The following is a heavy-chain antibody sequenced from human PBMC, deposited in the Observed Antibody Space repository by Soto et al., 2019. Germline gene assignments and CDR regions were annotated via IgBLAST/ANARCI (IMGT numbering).Heavy chain of an antibody. CDR1: GYTFISSG. V-gene: IGHV1-18*01. D-gene: IGHD4-17*01. CDR3: ARDQKGNGDYAKV. Sequence: QVQLVQSGAEVKKPGASVKVSCKASGYTFISSGISWVRQEPGQGLEWMGWISGYNGNTKYGQKFQGRVSMTTDTSTSTAYMELRSLRSDDTAVYYGARDQKGNGDYAKVWGQGTLVTVSS. J-gene: IGHJ4*02. CDR2: ISGYNGNT.